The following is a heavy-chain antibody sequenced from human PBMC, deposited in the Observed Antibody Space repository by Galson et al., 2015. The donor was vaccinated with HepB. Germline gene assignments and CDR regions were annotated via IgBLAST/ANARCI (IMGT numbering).Heavy chain of an antibody. CDR1: GFTFSSYA. J-gene: IGHJ6*02. Sequence: SLRLSCAASGFTFSSYAMSWVRQAPGKGLEWVSAISGSGGSTYYAASVKGRFTISRDNSKNTLYLQMNSLRAEDTAVYYCAKDRRESIMITFGGVIGMDVWGQGTTVTVSS. CDR3: AKDRRESIMITFGGVIGMDV. V-gene: IGHV3-23*01. CDR2: ISGSGGST. D-gene: IGHD3-16*01.